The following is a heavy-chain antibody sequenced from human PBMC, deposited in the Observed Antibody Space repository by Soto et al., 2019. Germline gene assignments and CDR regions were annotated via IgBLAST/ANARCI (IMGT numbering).Heavy chain of an antibody. V-gene: IGHV3-21*01. CDR2: ISSSSSYI. Sequence: EVQLVESGGGLVKPGGSMRLSCAASGFTFISYSMNWVRQAPGKGLEWVSSISSSSSYIYYADSVKGRFTISRDNAKNSLYLQMNSLRAEDTAVYYCARDHIVLMAYYYYGMDVWGQGTTVTVSS. D-gene: IGHD2-8*01. J-gene: IGHJ6*02. CDR3: ARDHIVLMAYYYYGMDV. CDR1: GFTFISYS.